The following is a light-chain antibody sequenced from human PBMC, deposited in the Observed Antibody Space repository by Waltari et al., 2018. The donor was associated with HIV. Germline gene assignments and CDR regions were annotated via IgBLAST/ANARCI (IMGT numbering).Light chain of an antibody. J-gene: IGLJ2*01. CDR2: EVS. CDR1: SSDVGGYNY. CDR3: SSYTGTSTHVV. Sequence: QSDLTQPASVSGSPGQSITISCTGPSSDVGGYNYVPWYQQHSGKAPKLMIYEVSNRPSGVSNRFSGSKSGNTASLTISGLQAEDEAYYYCSSYTGTSTHVVFGGGTKLTVL. V-gene: IGLV2-14*01.